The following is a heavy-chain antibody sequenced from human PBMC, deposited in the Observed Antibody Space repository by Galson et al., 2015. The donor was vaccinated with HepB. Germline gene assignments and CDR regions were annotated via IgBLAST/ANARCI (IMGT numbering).Heavy chain of an antibody. CDR2: VSFDGSNK. Sequence: SLRLSCAASGFTFSRYDMHWVRQAPGKGLEWVAVVSFDGSNKYYVDSVKGRFTISRDNSKNTLYLQMNSLGAEDTAVYYCAKGLKYYYESSRHYRESDAFDIWGQGTMVTVSS. D-gene: IGHD3-22*01. CDR3: AKGLKYYYESSRHYRESDAFDI. CDR1: GFTFSRYD. J-gene: IGHJ3*02. V-gene: IGHV3-30*18.